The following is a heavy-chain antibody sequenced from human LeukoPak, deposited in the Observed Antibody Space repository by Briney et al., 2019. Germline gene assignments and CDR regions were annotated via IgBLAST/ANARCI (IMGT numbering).Heavy chain of an antibody. D-gene: IGHD6-19*01. V-gene: IGHV3-23*01. CDR1: GFTFISYA. Sequence: GGSLRLSCAASGFTFISYAMSWVRQAPVKGLEWVSIISGSGGSTYYADSVKGRFTISRDNSKNTLYLQMNSLRAEDTAVYCCAVCHWRGSGCRNDYWGQGTLVTVSS. J-gene: IGHJ4*02. CDR3: AVCHWRGSGCRNDY. CDR2: ISGSGGST.